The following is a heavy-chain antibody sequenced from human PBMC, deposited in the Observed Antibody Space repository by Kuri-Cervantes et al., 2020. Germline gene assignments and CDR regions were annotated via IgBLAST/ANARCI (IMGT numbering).Heavy chain of an antibody. CDR3: AREPMDASLRRNWFDP. V-gene: IGHV4-4*07. D-gene: IGHD3-10*01. CDR2: IYNTASF. CDR1: GDSMSIHY. Sequence: SETLSLTCNVTGDSMSIHYWSWIRRPAGKGLEWIGRIYNTASFDYNPSLKSRVTISMDRSKTQFSLKLTSVTAADTAVYYCAREPMDASLRRNWFDPWGQGTLVTVSS. J-gene: IGHJ5*02.